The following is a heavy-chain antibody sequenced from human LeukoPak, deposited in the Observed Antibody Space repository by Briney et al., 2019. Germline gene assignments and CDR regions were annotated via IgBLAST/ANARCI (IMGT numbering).Heavy chain of an antibody. Sequence: SETLSLTCTVSGGSISSYYWSWIRQPPGKGLEWIGYIYYSGSTNYNPSLKSRVTISVDMSKNQFSLKLSSVTAADTAVYYCARLLRYCSGGSCYFDAFDIWGQGTMVTVSS. J-gene: IGHJ3*02. CDR1: GGSISSYY. CDR3: ARLLRYCSGGSCYFDAFDI. CDR2: IYYSGST. D-gene: IGHD2-15*01. V-gene: IGHV4-59*08.